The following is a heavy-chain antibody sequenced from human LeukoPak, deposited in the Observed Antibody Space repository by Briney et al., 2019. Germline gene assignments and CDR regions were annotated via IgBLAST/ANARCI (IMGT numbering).Heavy chain of an antibody. D-gene: IGHD5-24*01. J-gene: IGHJ5*02. CDR1: GYTFTSYD. V-gene: IGHV1-8*01. CDR3: AREYPGAPGRWLQRTFGWFDP. CDR2: MNPNSGNT. Sequence: ASVKVSCKASGYTFTSYDINWVRQATGQGLEWMGWMNPNSGNTGYAQKFQGRVTITADESTSTAYMELSSLRSEDTAVYYCAREYPGAPGRWLQRTFGWFDPWGQGTLVTVSS.